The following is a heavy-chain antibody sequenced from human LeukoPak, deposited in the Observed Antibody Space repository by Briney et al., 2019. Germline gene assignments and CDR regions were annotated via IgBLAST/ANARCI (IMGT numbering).Heavy chain of an antibody. CDR1: GFPFSSYW. V-gene: IGHV3-7*04. CDR2: IKQDGSKK. CDR3: TRVGYIDEGIDY. Sequence: GGSPRLSCVASGFPFSSYWMTWVRQAPGKGLEWVANIKQDGSKKSYVDSVKGRFTISRDNAKNSLYLQMNSLRAEDTAIYYCTRVGYIDEGIDYWGQGTLVTVSS. J-gene: IGHJ4*02. D-gene: IGHD5-24*01.